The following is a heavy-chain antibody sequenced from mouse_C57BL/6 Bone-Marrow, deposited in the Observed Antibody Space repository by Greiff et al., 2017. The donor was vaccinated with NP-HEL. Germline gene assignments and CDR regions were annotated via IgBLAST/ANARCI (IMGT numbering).Heavy chain of an antibody. CDR3: VRQGYDGYYLDY. CDR2: IRSKSNNYAT. V-gene: IGHV10-1*01. D-gene: IGHD2-2*01. J-gene: IGHJ2*01. CDR1: GFSFNTYA. Sequence: EVQLVESGGGLVQPKGSLKLSCAASGFSFNTYAMNWVRQAPGKGLEWVARIRSKSNNYATYYADSLKDRFTISRDDSESMLYLQMNNVKTEDTAIYYCVRQGYDGYYLDYWGQGTTLTVSS.